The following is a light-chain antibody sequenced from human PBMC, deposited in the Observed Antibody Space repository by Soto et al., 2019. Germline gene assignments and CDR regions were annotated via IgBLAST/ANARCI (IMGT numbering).Light chain of an antibody. J-gene: IGKJ1*01. CDR2: DAS. V-gene: IGKV3-20*01. CDR1: QRISNSY. CDR3: QQYGTSPQT. Sequence: EIVLTQSPGTLSLSPGARAPLSCRASQRISNSYLAWYQQKPGQAPRLLLYDASSRATGIPDRVSGSGSGTDFTLTISRLEPEDFAVYYCQQYGTSPQTFGQGTKVDIK.